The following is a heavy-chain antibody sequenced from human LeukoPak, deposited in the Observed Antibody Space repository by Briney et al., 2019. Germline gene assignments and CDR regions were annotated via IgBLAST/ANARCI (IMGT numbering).Heavy chain of an antibody. J-gene: IGHJ2*01. Sequence: SVKVSRKASGVTFSSYAISWVRQSPGQRLEWMGRIIPTFGTANYAKNFQGRVAFTSDKSTTTTYIHRSSPLSEDPALYYFARVYGDYAYFELWGRGTLVTVSS. CDR1: GVTFSSYA. CDR3: ARVYGDYAYFEL. CDR2: IIPTFGTA. D-gene: IGHD4-17*01. V-gene: IGHV1-69*06.